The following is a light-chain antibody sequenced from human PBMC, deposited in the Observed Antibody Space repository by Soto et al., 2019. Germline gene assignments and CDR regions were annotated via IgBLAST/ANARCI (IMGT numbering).Light chain of an antibody. CDR2: GAS. Sequence: EIVLTQSPGTLSLSPGERATLSCRASQSVSSSYLAWYQQKPGQAPRLLIYGASSRATGIPDRFGGSGSGTDFTLTISRREPEDFAVYCCQQYGSSPQTFGQGTKVEIK. J-gene: IGKJ1*01. CDR3: QQYGSSPQT. V-gene: IGKV3-20*01. CDR1: QSVSSSY.